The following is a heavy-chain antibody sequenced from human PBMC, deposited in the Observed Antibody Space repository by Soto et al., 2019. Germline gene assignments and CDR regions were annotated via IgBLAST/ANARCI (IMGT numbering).Heavy chain of an antibody. Sequence: GASVKVSCKASGGTFRSYTISWVRQAPGQGLEWMGRIIPFLGIANYAQKFQGRVTMTTDKSTSTAYMELRSLRSDDTAVYYCARDRYLWFWELLGYYYYGMDVWGQGTTVPVSS. CDR3: ARDRYLWFWELLGYYYYGMDV. V-gene: IGHV1-69*04. CDR2: IIPFLGIA. D-gene: IGHD3-10*01. CDR1: GGTFRSYT. J-gene: IGHJ6*02.